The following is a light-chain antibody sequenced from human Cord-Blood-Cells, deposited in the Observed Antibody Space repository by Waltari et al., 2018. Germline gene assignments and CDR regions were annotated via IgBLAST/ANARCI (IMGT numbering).Light chain of an antibody. CDR3: QQYDNLPLT. V-gene: IGKV1-33*01. CDR1: QDISNY. Sequence: DIQMTQSPSSVSASVADRVTITCQASQDISNYLNWYQQKPGKAPKLLIFDASNLEKGVPSRFSGSGSGTDFTFTISSLQPEDIATYYCQQYDNLPLTFGGGTKVESK. CDR2: DAS. J-gene: IGKJ4*01.